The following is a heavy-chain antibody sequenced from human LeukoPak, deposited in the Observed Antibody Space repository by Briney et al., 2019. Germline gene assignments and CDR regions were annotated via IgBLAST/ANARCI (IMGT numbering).Heavy chain of an antibody. D-gene: IGHD3-16*01. CDR2: MNPSNGNT. V-gene: IGHV1-8*01. Sequence: ASVTVSCKASGYTLASFDINWVRQTPGQGPEWMGWMNPSNGNTGYAQIFQGRVTMTRNASISTAYMELSRLRSGDTAVYYCARGTRLRLGESYSYNYVMDVWGQGTTVTVSS. J-gene: IGHJ6*02. CDR1: GYTLASFD. CDR3: ARGTRLRLGESYSYNYVMDV.